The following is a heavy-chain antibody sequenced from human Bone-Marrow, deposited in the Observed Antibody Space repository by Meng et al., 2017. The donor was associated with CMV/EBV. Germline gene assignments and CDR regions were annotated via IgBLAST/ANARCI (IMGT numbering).Heavy chain of an antibody. J-gene: IGHJ6*02. D-gene: IGHD3-3*01. V-gene: IGHV3-7*01. Sequence: GGSLRLSCVASGFTFSRHWMSWVRQAPGKGLEWVANIKQDGSEKYYVDSVKGRFTISRDNAKNSLYLQMDSLRAEDTAVYYCARNYNFWSVTGGYFYYGLDVWGQGTTVTFSS. CDR3: ARNYNFWSVTGGYFYYGLDV. CDR1: GFTFSRHW. CDR2: IKQDGSEK.